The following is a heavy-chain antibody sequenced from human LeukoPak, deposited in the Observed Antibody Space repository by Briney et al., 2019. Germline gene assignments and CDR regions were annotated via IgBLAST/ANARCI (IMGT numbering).Heavy chain of an antibody. J-gene: IGHJ4*02. CDR3: ARRDYWGYFDQ. CDR2: IYSSGST. D-gene: IGHD3-16*01. V-gene: IGHV4-39*02. CDR1: GGCIFSTNYD. Sequence: SETRSLTCTVSGGCIFSTNYDWGWIRQPPEKGLEWIGTIYSSGSTWYNPSLESRVTISVDTSTNHFSLKLSSVTAADTAVYYCARRDYWGYFDQWGQGTLVTVSS.